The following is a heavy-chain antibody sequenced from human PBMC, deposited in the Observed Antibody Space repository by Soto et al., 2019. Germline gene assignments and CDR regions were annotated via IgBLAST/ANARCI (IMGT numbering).Heavy chain of an antibody. J-gene: IGHJ4*02. CDR1: GFTFTHYA. Sequence: EVQLLESGGGLVQPGGSLRLSCAASGFTFTHYAMSWVRQAPGKGLEWVSGISRSGGSTNYADSVRGRFIISRDNSKNTRYLQMNSLRAEDTAVYYCAKETYFGDSAYWGQGALVTVSS. V-gene: IGHV3-23*01. D-gene: IGHD3-10*01. CDR3: AKETYFGDSAY. CDR2: ISRSGGST.